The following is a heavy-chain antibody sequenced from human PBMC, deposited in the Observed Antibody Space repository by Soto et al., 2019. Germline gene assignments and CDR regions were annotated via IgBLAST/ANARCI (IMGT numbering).Heavy chain of an antibody. V-gene: IGHV1-24*01. CDR2: FDPEDGET. CDR3: ATSMAYDFWSGFNPGP. D-gene: IGHD3-3*01. Sequence: GASVKVSCKVSGYTLTELSMHWVRQAPGKGLEWMGGFDPEDGETIYAQKFQGRVTMTEDTSTDTAYMELSSLRSEDTAVYYCATSMAYDFWSGFNPGPWGQGTLVTVSS. J-gene: IGHJ5*02. CDR1: GYTLTELS.